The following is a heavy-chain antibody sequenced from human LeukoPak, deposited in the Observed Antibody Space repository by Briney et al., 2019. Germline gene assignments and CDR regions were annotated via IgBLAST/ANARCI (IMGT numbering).Heavy chain of an antibody. J-gene: IGHJ4*02. Sequence: PGGSLRLSCAASGFTFSSYSMNWVRQAPGKGLGWVSSISSSSSYIYYADSVKGRFTISRDNAKNSLYLQMNSLRAEDTAVYYCARTVVVITRFDYWGQGTLVTVSS. V-gene: IGHV3-21*01. D-gene: IGHD2-21*01. CDR1: GFTFSSYS. CDR2: ISSSSSYI. CDR3: ARTVVVITRFDY.